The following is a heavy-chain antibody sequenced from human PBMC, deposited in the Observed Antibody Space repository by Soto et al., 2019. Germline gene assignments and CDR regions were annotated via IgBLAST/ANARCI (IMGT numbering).Heavy chain of an antibody. CDR2: IRSKANSYAT. V-gene: IGHV3-73*02. CDR1: GFTFSGSA. Sequence: VQLVESGGGLVQPGGSLKLSCAASGFTFSGSAMHWVRQASGKGLEWVGRIRSKANSYATAYAASVKGRFTISRDDSKNTAYLQMNSLKTEDTAVYYCTRHVDVWGSHYNWFDPWGQGTLVTVSS. D-gene: IGHD3-16*01. CDR3: TRHVDVWGSHYNWFDP. J-gene: IGHJ5*02.